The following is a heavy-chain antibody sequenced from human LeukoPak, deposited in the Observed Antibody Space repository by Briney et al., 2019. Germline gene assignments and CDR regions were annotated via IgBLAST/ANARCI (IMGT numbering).Heavy chain of an antibody. Sequence: GGSLRLSCAGSGFTFSSYAMSWVRQAPGKGLEWVSGIICGGGSTYYADSVKGRFTISRDNSKNTLYLQMNSLRDEDTAVYYCAKTQRYSGSHLDNWGQGTLVTVPS. CDR3: AKTQRYSGSHLDN. V-gene: IGHV3-23*01. CDR1: GFTFSSYA. D-gene: IGHD6-13*01. J-gene: IGHJ4*02. CDR2: IICGGGST.